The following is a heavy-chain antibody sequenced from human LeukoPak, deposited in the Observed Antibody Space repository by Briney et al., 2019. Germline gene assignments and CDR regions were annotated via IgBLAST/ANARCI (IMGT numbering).Heavy chain of an antibody. CDR3: ARDNRIAALGGDYYYYYGMDV. Sequence: SVKVSCKASGGTFSSYAISWVRQAPGQGLEWMGGIIPIFGTANYAQKFQGRVTITADESTSTAYMELSSLRSEDTAVYYCARDNRIAALGGDYYYYYGMDVWGQGTTVTVSS. J-gene: IGHJ6*02. CDR1: GGTFSSYA. V-gene: IGHV1-69*13. CDR2: IIPIFGTA. D-gene: IGHD6-13*01.